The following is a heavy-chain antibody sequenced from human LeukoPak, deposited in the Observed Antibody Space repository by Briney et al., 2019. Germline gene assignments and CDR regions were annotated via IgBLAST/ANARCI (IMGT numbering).Heavy chain of an antibody. V-gene: IGHV3-9*01. D-gene: IGHD3-10*01. J-gene: IGHJ4*02. CDR2: ISWNSGSI. CDR3: AKDKTHYYGSGSYPDY. Sequence: SLRLSCAASGCTFDDYAMHWVRQAPGKGLEWISGISWNSGSIGYADSVKGRFTISRDNAKNSLYLQMNSLRAEDTALYYCAKDKTHYYGSGSYPDYWGQGTLVTVSS. CDR1: GCTFDDYA.